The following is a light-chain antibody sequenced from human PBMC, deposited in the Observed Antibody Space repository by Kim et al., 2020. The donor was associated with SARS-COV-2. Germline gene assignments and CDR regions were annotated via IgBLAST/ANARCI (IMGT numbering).Light chain of an antibody. V-gene: IGKV3-20*01. CDR3: QHYGASHYT. CDR2: GPS. J-gene: IGKJ2*01. CDR1: QAVSSGY. Sequence: LSPGERAPLSCRASQAVSSGYLAWYQQKPGRAPRLLIYGPSTRITGIPDRFSGSGSGTDFTLTISRLEPEDFAVYYCQHYGASHYTFGQGTKLEIK.